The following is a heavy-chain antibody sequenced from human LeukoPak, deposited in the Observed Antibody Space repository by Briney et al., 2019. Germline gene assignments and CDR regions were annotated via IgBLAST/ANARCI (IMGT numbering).Heavy chain of an antibody. CDR2: VIPIFGTA. V-gene: IGHV1-69*05. Sequence: AVKVSCKASGGTLSNYAISGVRQAPGQGLEWMGGVIPIFGTANYAQKFQGRVTITTAESTRTAYMELSSLRSEDTAVQYCARVPISSDGYYYSSDRDVWGKGTTVTVSS. CDR1: GGTLSNYA. J-gene: IGHJ6*03. CDR3: ARVPISSDGYYYSSDRDV. D-gene: IGHD3-3*02.